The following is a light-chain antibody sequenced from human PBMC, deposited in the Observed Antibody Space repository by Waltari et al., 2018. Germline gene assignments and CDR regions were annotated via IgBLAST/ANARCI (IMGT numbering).Light chain of an antibody. J-gene: IGLJ3*02. CDR2: KDT. Sequence: SYELTQPSSVSVSPGQTATITCSGDVVAKKDGRWLQQKPGQAPVVVIYKDTERPSGIPERFSGSDSGTTVTLTITGAQFDDEADYYCYSTADNNWVFGGGTKLTVL. CDR3: YSTADNNWV. CDR1: VVAKKD. V-gene: IGLV3-27*01.